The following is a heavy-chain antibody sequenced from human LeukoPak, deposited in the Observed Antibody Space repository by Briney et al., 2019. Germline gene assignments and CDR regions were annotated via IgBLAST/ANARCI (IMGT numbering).Heavy chain of an antibody. CDR1: GFTFTNYY. J-gene: IGHJ4*02. D-gene: IGHD2-8*02. CDR3: AREESGGYFDY. V-gene: IGHV1-46*01. CDR2: INPRGSST. Sequence: ASVKVSCKASGFTFTNYYMHWVRQAPGQGLEWMGLINPRGSSTNYAQKFRGRVTMTRDTSTTTVYMKLSSLRSEDTAVYYCAREESGGYFDYGGQGTLVTVSS.